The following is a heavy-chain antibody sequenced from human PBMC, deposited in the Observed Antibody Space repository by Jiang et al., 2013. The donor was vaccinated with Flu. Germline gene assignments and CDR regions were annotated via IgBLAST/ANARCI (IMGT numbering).Heavy chain of an antibody. CDR2: IYYSGST. Sequence: GPGLVKPSETLSLTCTVSGGSMSSYYWSWIRQPPGKGLEWIGYIYYSGSTNYNPSLKSRVTISVDTSKNHFSLKLSSVTAADTAVYYCARGKSGLIVGATNIDYWGQGTLVTVSS. D-gene: IGHD1-26*01. J-gene: IGHJ4*02. CDR1: GGSMSSYY. CDR3: ARGKSGLIVGATNIDY. V-gene: IGHV4-59*01.